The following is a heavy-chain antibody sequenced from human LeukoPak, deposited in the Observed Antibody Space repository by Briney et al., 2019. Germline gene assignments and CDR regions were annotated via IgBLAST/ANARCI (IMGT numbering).Heavy chain of an antibody. D-gene: IGHD6-13*01. J-gene: IGHJ5*02. CDR2: IRYDGSNK. Sequence: GGSLRLSCAASGSTFSSYGMHWVRQAPGKGLEWVAFIRYDGSNKYYADSVKGRFTISRDNSKNTLYLQMNSLRAEDTAVYYCAKDQRVSRNWFDPWGQGTLVTVSS. CDR3: AKDQRVSRNWFDP. CDR1: GSTFSSYG. V-gene: IGHV3-30*02.